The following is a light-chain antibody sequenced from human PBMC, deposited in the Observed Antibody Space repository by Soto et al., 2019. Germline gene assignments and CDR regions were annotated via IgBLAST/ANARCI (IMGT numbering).Light chain of an antibody. V-gene: IGKV3-11*01. CDR1: QSVGSY. J-gene: IGKJ2*01. CDR3: QQRSTWPLT. CDR2: DAS. Sequence: ENVLTQSPATLSLFPGERATLSCRASQSVGSYLAWYQQKPGQAPRLLIYDASNRATGIPARFSGSGSGTDFTLPITSLEPDDFAVYYCQQRSTWPLTFGHGTKLEIK.